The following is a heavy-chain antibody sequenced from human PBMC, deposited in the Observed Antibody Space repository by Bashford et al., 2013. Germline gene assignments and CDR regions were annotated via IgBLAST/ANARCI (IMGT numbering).Heavy chain of an antibody. D-gene: IGHD6-13*01. CDR2: IIPIFGTA. CDR1: GGTFSSYA. V-gene: IGHV1-69*06. J-gene: IGHJ4*02. Sequence: SVKVSCKASGGTFSSYAISWVRQAPGQGLEWMGGIIPIFGTANYAQKFQGRVTITADKSTSTAYMELSSLRSEDTAVYYCARAGSIWSYFDYVGQGTLVHRLL. CDR3: ARAGSIWSYFDY.